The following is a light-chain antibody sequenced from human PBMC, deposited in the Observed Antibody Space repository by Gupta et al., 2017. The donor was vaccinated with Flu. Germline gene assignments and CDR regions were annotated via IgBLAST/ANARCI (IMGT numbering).Light chain of an antibody. V-gene: IGKV3-20*01. CDR1: QSVSSSY. Sequence: EIVLTQSPVTLSLSQGERATLSCRASQSVSSSYLAWYQQKPGQAPRLLIYGASSRATGIPDRFSGSGSGTDFTLTISRLEAEDFAVYYCQHYDKSPLFTFGHGTKVDIK. CDR3: QHYDKSPLFT. CDR2: GAS. J-gene: IGKJ3*01.